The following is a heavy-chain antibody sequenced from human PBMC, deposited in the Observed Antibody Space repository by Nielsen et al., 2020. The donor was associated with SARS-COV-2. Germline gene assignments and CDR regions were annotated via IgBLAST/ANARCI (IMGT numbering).Heavy chain of an antibody. V-gene: IGHV4-39*07. D-gene: IGHD2-2*01. CDR2: IYYSGST. CDR1: GGSISSSSYY. Sequence: SETLSLTCTVSGGSISSSSYYWGWIRQPPGKGLEWIGSIYYSGSTYYNPSLKSRVTISVDTSKNQFSLKLSSVTAADTAVYYCARDAGTQWYPAEYFQHWGQGTLVTVSS. CDR3: ARDAGTQWYPAEYFQH. J-gene: IGHJ1*01.